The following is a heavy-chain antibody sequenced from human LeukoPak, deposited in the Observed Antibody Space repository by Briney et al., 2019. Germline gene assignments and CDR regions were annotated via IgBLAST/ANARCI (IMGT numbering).Heavy chain of an antibody. Sequence: GASGRVSCTASGYTFTYYYVHWVRQAPGQGLEWMGCISPNRRVTHYAQKFQGRVTMTRDTSISTAYMELSRLRSDDTAVYFCARLPYDEPDYWGQGTLVTV. CDR2: ISPNRRVT. CDR3: ARLPYDEPDY. D-gene: IGHD3-3*01. V-gene: IGHV1-2*02. CDR1: GYTFTYYY. J-gene: IGHJ4*02.